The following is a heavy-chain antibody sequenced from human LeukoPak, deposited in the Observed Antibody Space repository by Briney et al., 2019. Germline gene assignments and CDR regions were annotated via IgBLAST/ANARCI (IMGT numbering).Heavy chain of an antibody. CDR2: ISGGSDNT. J-gene: IGHJ5*02. CDR3: AKDAVRGRFDP. V-gene: IGHV3-23*01. CDR1: GFPFGTYA. Sequence: GGSLRLSCTGTGFPFGTYAMSWVRQAPGKGLEWVSAISGGSDNTHYAESVKGRFTISRDISKSTVYLQMNSLRVEDTAVYYCAKDAVRGRFDPWGQGTMVTVSS. D-gene: IGHD3-10*01.